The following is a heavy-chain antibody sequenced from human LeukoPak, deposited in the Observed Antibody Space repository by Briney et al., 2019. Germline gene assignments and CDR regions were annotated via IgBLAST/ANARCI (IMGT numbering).Heavy chain of an antibody. Sequence: GGSLRLSCAASGFTFSSYWMHWVRHAPGKGLVWVSHINIDGSISRYADSVKGRFTISRDNAKNALYLQMNSLRAEDTAVYFCARGNPLVDYWGQGTLVTVSS. CDR1: GFTFSSYW. CDR2: INIDGSIS. CDR3: ARGNPLVDY. D-gene: IGHD4-4*01. J-gene: IGHJ4*02. V-gene: IGHV3-74*01.